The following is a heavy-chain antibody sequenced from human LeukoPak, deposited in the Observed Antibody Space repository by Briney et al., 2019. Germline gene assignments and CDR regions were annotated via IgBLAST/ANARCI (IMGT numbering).Heavy chain of an antibody. J-gene: IGHJ4*02. Sequence: ASVKVSCKASGYTFTVYYIHWVRQAPGQGLEWLGWIDPNSGVTNYAQKFQGRVAMTRDTSISTAYMELRSLRSDDTAVYYCARDKLRRWWTDWGQGTLVAVSS. V-gene: IGHV1-2*02. CDR3: ARDKLRRWWTD. D-gene: IGHD4-23*01. CDR1: GYTFTVYY. CDR2: IDPNSGVT.